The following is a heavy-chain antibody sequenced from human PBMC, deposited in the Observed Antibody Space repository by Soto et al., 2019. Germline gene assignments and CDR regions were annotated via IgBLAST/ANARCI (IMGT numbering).Heavy chain of an antibody. V-gene: IGHV3-30*04. CDR3: ARGTYKTDYFYYGMDV. J-gene: IGHJ6*02. CDR1: GFTFNNYA. Sequence: QVQLVESGGGVVQPGRSLRLSCAVSGFTFNNYAMHWVRQAPGKGLEWVAVVAYDGRNKYYADSVKGRFTISRDNSENTLHLQSNSLRSEDTAVYYCARGTYKTDYFYYGMDVWGQGTTVTVSS. CDR2: VAYDGRNK. D-gene: IGHD1-1*01.